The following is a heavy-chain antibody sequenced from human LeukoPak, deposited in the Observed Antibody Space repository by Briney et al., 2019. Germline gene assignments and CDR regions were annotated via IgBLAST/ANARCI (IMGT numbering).Heavy chain of an antibody. CDR1: GFTFSSYW. Sequence: PGGSLRLSCAASGFTFSSYWMSWVRQAPGKGLEWVANIKQDGSEKYYVDSVKGRFTISRDNAKNSLYLQMNSLRAEDTAVYFCAKGLSYYASVYGMDVWGKGTTVTVSS. V-gene: IGHV3-7*03. CDR2: IKQDGSEK. CDR3: AKGLSYYASVYGMDV. D-gene: IGHD3-10*01. J-gene: IGHJ6*04.